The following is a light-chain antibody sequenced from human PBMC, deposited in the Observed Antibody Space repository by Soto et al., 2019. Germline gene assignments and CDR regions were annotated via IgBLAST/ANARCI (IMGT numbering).Light chain of an antibody. Sequence: DIQLTQSPSFLSASVGDRVTITCRASQGLSSDLAWYQQKTRKAPKRLIYAASTLQSGIPSRFSGSGSGTEFTLTIGSLQPEDFATYYCQELNSYPITFGQGTRLEIK. CDR1: QGLSSD. J-gene: IGKJ5*01. V-gene: IGKV1-9*01. CDR3: QELNSYPIT. CDR2: AAS.